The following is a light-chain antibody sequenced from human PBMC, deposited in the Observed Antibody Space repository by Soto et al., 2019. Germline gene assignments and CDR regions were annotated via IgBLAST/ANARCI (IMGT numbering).Light chain of an antibody. CDR3: QQYNNWPPGT. CDR2: GAS. CDR1: QSVSSN. V-gene: IGKV3-15*01. Sequence: EIVMTQSPATLSVSPGERATLSCRASQSVSSNLAWYQQKPGQAPRLLIYGASTRATGIPAGFSGSGSGTEFTVTISSLQSEDFAVYYCQQYNNWPPGTFGQGTKLEIK. J-gene: IGKJ2*01.